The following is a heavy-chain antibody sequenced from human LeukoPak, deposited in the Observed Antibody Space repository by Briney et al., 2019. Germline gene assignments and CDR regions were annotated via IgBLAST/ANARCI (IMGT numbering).Heavy chain of an antibody. D-gene: IGHD1-20*01. J-gene: IGHJ4*02. CDR3: AASSPYNWKAHDY. V-gene: IGHV1-24*01. CDR2: FEPEDGKI. CDR1: GHTLSKLS. Sequence: GASVKVSCKVSGHTLSKLSMHWLRQAPGKGLEWMGGFEPEDGKIISAQKFLGGVTMTEGTSTDTAYMELTRLTSADTAVYYCAASSPYNWKAHDYWGQGTLLIVSS.